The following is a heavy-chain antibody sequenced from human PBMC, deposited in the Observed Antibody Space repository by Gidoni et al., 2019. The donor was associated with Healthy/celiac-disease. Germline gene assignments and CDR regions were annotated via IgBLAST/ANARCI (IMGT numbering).Heavy chain of an antibody. CDR3: ARDCVTAMAQHYYYYGMDV. CDR2: INPSGGST. J-gene: IGHJ6*02. Sequence: QVQLVQSGAEVKKPGASVKVSCKASGYTFTSYSMHWVRQAPGQGLEWMGIINPSGGSTSYAQKFQGRVTMTRDTSTSAVYMELSSLRSEDTAVYYCARDCVTAMAQHYYYYGMDVWGQGTTVTVSS. V-gene: IGHV1-46*01. CDR1: GYTFTSYS. D-gene: IGHD5-18*01.